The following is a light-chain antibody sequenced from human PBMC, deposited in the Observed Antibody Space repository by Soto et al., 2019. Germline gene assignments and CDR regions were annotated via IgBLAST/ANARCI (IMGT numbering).Light chain of an antibody. J-gene: IGLJ2*01. CDR3: SSYTSSSTVVL. Sequence: QSALTQPASVSGSPGQSITISCTGTSSDVGGYNYVSWYQQHPGKAPKLMIYEVGNRPSGVSNRLSGSKSGNTASLTISGLQAEDEADYYCSSYTSSSTVVLFGGGTQLTVL. V-gene: IGLV2-14*01. CDR2: EVG. CDR1: SSDVGGYNY.